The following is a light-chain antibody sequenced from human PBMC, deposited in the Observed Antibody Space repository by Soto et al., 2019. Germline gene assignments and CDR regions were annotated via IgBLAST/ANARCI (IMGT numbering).Light chain of an antibody. Sequence: QSVLTQPASVSGSPGQSITISCTGTSSDVGGYNYVSWYQQHPGKAPKLMIYEVSNRPSGVSNRFSGSKSGNTASLTISGLQAEDEADYYCSSYTSSSTPYVVFGGGTKLTFL. CDR2: EVS. CDR1: SSDVGGYNY. CDR3: SSYTSSSTPYVV. J-gene: IGLJ2*01. V-gene: IGLV2-14*01.